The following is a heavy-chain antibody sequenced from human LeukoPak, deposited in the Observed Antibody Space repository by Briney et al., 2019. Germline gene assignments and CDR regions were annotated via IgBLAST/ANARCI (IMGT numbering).Heavy chain of an antibody. Sequence: EGSLRLSCAASGFTFSSYWMHWVHQAPGKGLVWVSRINSDGSSTSYADSVKGRFTISRDNAKNTLYVQMNSLRDEDTAVYYCARAGLRLGESYDYWGQGTLVTVSS. V-gene: IGHV3-74*01. CDR3: ARAGLRLGESYDY. J-gene: IGHJ4*02. CDR2: INSDGSST. D-gene: IGHD3-16*01. CDR1: GFTFSSYW.